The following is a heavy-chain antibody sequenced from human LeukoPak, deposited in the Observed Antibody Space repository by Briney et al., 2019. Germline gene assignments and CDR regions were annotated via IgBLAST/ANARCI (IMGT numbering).Heavy chain of an antibody. V-gene: IGHV1-18*01. D-gene: IGHD6-13*01. CDR3: ARSYGSSWSDQYFHH. Sequence: ASVKVSCKASGYTFTNYGISWVRQAPGQGLEWMGWINAYNANTNYAQKLQGRVTMTTDTSTSTVYMELRSLTSGDTAVYYCARSYGSSWSDQYFHHWGQGTLVTVSS. J-gene: IGHJ1*01. CDR2: INAYNANT. CDR1: GYTFTNYG.